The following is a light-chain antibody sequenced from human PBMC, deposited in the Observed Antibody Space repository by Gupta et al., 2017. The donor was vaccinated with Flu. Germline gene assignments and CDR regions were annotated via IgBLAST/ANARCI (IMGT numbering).Light chain of an antibody. CDR2: LGS. CDR3: MQALQAIFT. CDR1: QSLLHSNGYNY. V-gene: IGKV2-28*01. J-gene: IGKJ3*01. Sequence: VTPGEPASISCRSSQSLLHSNGYNYLDWYLQKPGQSPQLLISLGSNRASGVPDRFSGSGSGTDFTLKISRVEAEDVGVYYCMQALQAIFTFGPGTKVDIK.